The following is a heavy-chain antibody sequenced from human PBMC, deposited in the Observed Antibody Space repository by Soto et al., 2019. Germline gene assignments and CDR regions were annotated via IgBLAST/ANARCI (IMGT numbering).Heavy chain of an antibody. CDR3: ARGRGYSYGNGDY. CDR1: GFTFSSYS. CDR2: ISSSSSYI. Sequence: EVQLVESGGGLVKPGGSLRLSCAASGFTFSSYSMNWVRQAPGKGLEWVSSISSSSSYIYYADSMKGRFTISRDNAKNSLYLQMNSLRAEDTAVYYCARGRGYSYGNGDYWGQGTLVTVSS. J-gene: IGHJ4*02. V-gene: IGHV3-21*01. D-gene: IGHD5-18*01.